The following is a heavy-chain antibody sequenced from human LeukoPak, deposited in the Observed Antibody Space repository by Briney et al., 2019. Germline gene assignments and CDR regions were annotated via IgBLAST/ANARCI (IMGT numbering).Heavy chain of an antibody. J-gene: IGHJ5*02. CDR1: GFTFSIYS. CDR2: ISTSSRYI. D-gene: IGHD4-17*01. V-gene: IGHV3-21*01. Sequence: GGSLRLSCAASGFTFSIYSMNWVRQAPGKGLEGVSSISTSSRYIYYADSVEGRFTISRDNARTSPYLQMTSLRADDTAVYYSARDSQSRYGDAGYVRFDPWGQGTLVTVSS. CDR3: ARDSQSRYGDAGYVRFDP.